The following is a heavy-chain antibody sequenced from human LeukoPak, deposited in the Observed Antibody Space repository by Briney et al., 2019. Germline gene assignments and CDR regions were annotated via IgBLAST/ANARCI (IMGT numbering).Heavy chain of an antibody. CDR2: VYYGGSN. D-gene: IGHD2-21*01. CDR1: GFTLSDYY. Sequence: PGGSLRLSCAVSGFTLSDYYMSWIRQPPGKGLEWIGYVYYGGSNNYNPSLKSRVTISIDTSKNQFSLKLSSVTAADTAVYYCAKDSVVVIALDAFDIWGQGTMVTVSS. V-gene: IGHV4-59*01. CDR3: AKDSVVVIALDAFDI. J-gene: IGHJ3*02.